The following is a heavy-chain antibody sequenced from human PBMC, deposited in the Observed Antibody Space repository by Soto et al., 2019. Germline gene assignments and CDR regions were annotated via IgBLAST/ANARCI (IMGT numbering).Heavy chain of an antibody. Sequence: XSVKVSCKGSGYTFTSYAMHWVRQAPGQRLEWMGWINAGNGNTIYSQKFQGRVTITRDTSASTAYMELSSLRSEDTAVYYCASGITMVRGAFDYWGQGSLVTVSS. CDR1: GYTFTSYA. J-gene: IGHJ4*02. CDR2: INAGNGNT. CDR3: ASGITMVRGAFDY. D-gene: IGHD3-10*01. V-gene: IGHV1-3*01.